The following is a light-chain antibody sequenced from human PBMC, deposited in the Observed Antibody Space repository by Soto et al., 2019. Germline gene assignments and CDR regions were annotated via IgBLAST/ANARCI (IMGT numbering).Light chain of an antibody. CDR2: SIN. CDR1: SSNIGTNY. Sequence: QSVLTQPPSASGTPGQRVSISCSGSSSNIGTNYVYWYQKLPGAAPKLLIYSINERPSGVPDRFSGSKSGTSASLAISGLRSEDEAVYYCATWDDSLSGVVFGGGTKLTVL. V-gene: IGLV1-47*02. J-gene: IGLJ2*01. CDR3: ATWDDSLSGVV.